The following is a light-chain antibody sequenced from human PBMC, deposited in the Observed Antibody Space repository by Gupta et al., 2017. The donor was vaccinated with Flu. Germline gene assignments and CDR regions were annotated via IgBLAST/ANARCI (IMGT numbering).Light chain of an antibody. CDR2: YAS. J-gene: IGKJ5*01. Sequence: ADFQSVTPKEKVTITCRASQTIGSNLHWYQQKPGQSPNLLIKYASQSSSGVPSRFSGSGSGTDFTLTINSVEAEDAATYYCHQSSSLPITFGQGTRLEIK. CDR3: HQSSSLPIT. V-gene: IGKV6-21*01. CDR1: QTIGSN.